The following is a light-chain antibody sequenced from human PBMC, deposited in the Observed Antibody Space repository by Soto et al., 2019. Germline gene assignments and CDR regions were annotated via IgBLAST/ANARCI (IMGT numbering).Light chain of an antibody. CDR2: RNN. CDR3: AAWDDSLSGHWV. V-gene: IGLV1-47*01. Sequence: QLVLTQPPSASGTPGQRVTISCSGSSSNIGSNYVYWYQQLPGTAPKLLIYRNNQRPSGVPDRFSGSNSGTSASPAISGLRSEDEDDYYCAAWDDSLSGHWVFGGGTKLTVL. J-gene: IGLJ3*02. CDR1: SSNIGSNY.